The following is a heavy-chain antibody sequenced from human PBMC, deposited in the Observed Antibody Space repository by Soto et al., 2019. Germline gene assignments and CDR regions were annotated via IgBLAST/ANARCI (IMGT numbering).Heavy chain of an antibody. CDR3: AKDKGYSYGPQNYGMDV. V-gene: IGHV3-9*01. D-gene: IGHD5-18*01. Sequence: FLRLSCAASGFTFDDYAMHWVRQAPGKGLEWVSGISWNSGSIGYADSVKGRFTISRDNAKNSLYLQINSLRAEDTALYYCAKDKGYSYGPQNYGMDVWGQGTTVTVSS. CDR1: GFTFDDYA. J-gene: IGHJ6*02. CDR2: ISWNSGSI.